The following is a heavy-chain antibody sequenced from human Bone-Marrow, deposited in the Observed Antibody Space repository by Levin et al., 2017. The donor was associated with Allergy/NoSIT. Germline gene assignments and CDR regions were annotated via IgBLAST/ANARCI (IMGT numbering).Heavy chain of an antibody. J-gene: IGHJ4*02. Sequence: SETLSLTRSVSGGSISSTNNFWAWIRQPPGKGLEWIGYIYYSGSTEYNPSLKSRVIISVDTSKNQFSLKLTSVTAADTAVYYCARQEGFCGGDCFFDNWGQGTLLTVSS. V-gene: IGHV4-39*01. CDR3: ARQEGFCGGDCFFDN. D-gene: IGHD2-21*02. CDR1: GGSISSTNNF. CDR2: IYYSGST.